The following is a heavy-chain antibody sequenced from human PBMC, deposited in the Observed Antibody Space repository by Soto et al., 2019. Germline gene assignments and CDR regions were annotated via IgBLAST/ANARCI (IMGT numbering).Heavy chain of an antibody. CDR2: IYYSGST. CDR3: TRVGGYYGDYPNFDY. D-gene: IGHD4-17*01. Sequence: SETLSLTCTVSGSSISSYYWSWIRQPPGKGLEWIGSIYYSGSTNYNPSLKGRVIISVDSSKEQLSLRLNSVTAADTAVYYCTRVGGYYGDYPNFDYWGQGALVTVSS. CDR1: GSSISSYY. V-gene: IGHV4-59*01. J-gene: IGHJ4*02.